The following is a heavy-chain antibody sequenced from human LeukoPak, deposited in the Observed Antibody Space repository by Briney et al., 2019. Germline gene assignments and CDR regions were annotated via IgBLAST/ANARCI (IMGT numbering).Heavy chain of an antibody. CDR1: GFTFSSYG. J-gene: IGHJ6*02. CDR3: AKDSLRFLEWLSSGPYGMDV. CDR2: ISYDGSNK. Sequence: GGSLRLSCAASGFTFSSYGMHWVHQAPGKGLEWVAVISYDGSNKYYADSVKGRFTISRDNSKNTLYLQMNSLRAEDTAVYYCAKDSLRFLEWLSSGPYGMDVWGQGTTVTVSS. V-gene: IGHV3-30*18. D-gene: IGHD3-3*01.